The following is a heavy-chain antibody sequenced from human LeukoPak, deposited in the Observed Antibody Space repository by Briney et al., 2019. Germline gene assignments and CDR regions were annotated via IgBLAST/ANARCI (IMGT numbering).Heavy chain of an antibody. CDR1: GGTFSSYA. CDR2: IIPIFGTA. CDR3: ARSRYDFWSGYYKDGYYYYMDV. Sequence: SVKVSCKASGGTFSSYAISWVRQAPGQGLEWMGGIIPIFGTANYAQKFQGRVTITADKSTSTAYMELSSLRSEDTAVYYCARSRYDFWSGYYKDGYYYYMDVWGKGTTVTVSS. D-gene: IGHD3-3*01. V-gene: IGHV1-69*06. J-gene: IGHJ6*03.